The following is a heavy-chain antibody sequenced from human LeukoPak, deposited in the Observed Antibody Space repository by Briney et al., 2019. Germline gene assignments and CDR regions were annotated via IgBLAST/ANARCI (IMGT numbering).Heavy chain of an antibody. CDR1: GYTFTSSYD. CDR2: MNPYSGIT. J-gene: IGHJ6*02. V-gene: IGHV1-8*01. CDR3: ARENVNRGSSWGYDYFGMDV. D-gene: IGHD6-13*01. Sequence: ASVKVSCKASGYTFTSSYDINWVRQAPGQGLEWMGGMNPYSGITGYTQKFQGRVTMTRDTSISTAYMELSSLTSEDTAVYFCARENVNRGSSWGYDYFGMDVWGQGTAVTVSS.